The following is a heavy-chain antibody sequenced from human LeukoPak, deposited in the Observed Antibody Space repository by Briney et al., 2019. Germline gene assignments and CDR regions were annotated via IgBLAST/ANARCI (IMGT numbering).Heavy chain of an antibody. Sequence: ASVKVSRKASGYTFTSYYMHWVRQAPGQGLEWMGIINPSGGSTSYAQKFQGRVTMTRDTSTSTVYMELSSLRSEDTAVYYCASLSGGSNDFDHWGQGTLVTVSS. V-gene: IGHV1-46*01. D-gene: IGHD2-15*01. J-gene: IGHJ4*02. CDR1: GYTFTSYY. CDR3: ASLSGGSNDFDH. CDR2: INPSGGST.